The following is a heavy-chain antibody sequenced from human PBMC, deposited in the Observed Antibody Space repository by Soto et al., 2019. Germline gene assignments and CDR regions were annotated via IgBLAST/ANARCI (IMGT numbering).Heavy chain of an antibody. CDR1: GGIFNNYA. CDR2: ITPILDTP. Sequence: QVHLVQSGAEVKKPGSSVKVSCKASGGIFNNYAFSWVRQAPGQGLEWMGGITPILDTPTYAQRFQDRVAITADASTTTVYMELGRLRSEDTAVYFCAREDVGYCGGSTCLVFDSWGQGTRVIVSS. CDR3: AREDVGYCGGSTCLVFDS. J-gene: IGHJ4*02. D-gene: IGHD2-21*01. V-gene: IGHV1-69*01.